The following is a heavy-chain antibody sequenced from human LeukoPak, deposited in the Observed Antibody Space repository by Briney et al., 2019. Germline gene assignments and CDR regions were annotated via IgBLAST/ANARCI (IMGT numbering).Heavy chain of an antibody. D-gene: IGHD1/OR15-1a*01. V-gene: IGHV4-59*01. CDR2: IYYSGST. J-gene: IGHJ3*02. CDR3: ARNKPLGPFDI. Sequence: SETLFLTCTVSGGSISTYYWSWIRQPPGKGLEWIGYIYYSGSTYYNPSLKSRVTISVDTSKNQFSLKLNGVTAADTAVYYCARNKPLGPFDIWGQGTMVTVSS. CDR1: GGSISTYY.